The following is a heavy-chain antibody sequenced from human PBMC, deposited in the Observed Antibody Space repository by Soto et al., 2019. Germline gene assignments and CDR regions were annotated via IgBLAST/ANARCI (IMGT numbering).Heavy chain of an antibody. CDR2: IYSSGST. J-gene: IGHJ6*02. CDR3: AIVYYYGMDV. V-gene: IGHV3-53*01. Sequence: LRLSCAASGFTVSSNYMSWVRQAPGKGLEWVSVIYSSGSTYYADSVKGRFTISRDNSKNTLYLQMNSLRAEDTAVYYCAIVYYYGMDVWGQGTTVTVSS. CDR1: GFTVSSNY.